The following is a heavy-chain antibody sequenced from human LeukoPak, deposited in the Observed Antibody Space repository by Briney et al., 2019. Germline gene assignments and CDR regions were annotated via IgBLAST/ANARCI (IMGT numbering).Heavy chain of an antibody. V-gene: IGHV1-69*04. Sequence: SVKVSCKASGGTFSSYAIIWVRQAPGQGLEWMGRIIPILGIANYAQKFQGRVTITADKSTSTAYMELSSLRSEDTAVYYCARAVPLDGSGFDYFDYWGQGTLVTVSS. CDR3: ARAVPLDGSGFDYFDY. J-gene: IGHJ4*02. D-gene: IGHD3-10*01. CDR1: GGTFSSYA. CDR2: IIPILGIA.